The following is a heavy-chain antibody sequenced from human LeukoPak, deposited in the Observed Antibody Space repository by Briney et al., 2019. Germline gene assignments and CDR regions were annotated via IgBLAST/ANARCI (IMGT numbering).Heavy chain of an antibody. CDR1: GYTFTSYD. J-gene: IGHJ4*02. D-gene: IGHD6-6*01. Sequence: ASVKVSCKASGYTFTSYDINWVRQATGQGLEWMGWMNPNSGNTGYAQKFQGRVTMTRNTSISTAYMELSSLRSDDTAVYYCARVGSSSSYFDYWGQGTLVTVSS. V-gene: IGHV1-8*01. CDR2: MNPNSGNT. CDR3: ARVGSSSSYFDY.